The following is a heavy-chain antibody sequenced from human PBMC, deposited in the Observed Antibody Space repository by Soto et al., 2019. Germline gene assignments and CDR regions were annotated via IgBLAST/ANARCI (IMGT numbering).Heavy chain of an antibody. CDR1: GFTFSSYA. J-gene: IGHJ4*02. Sequence: QPGGSLRLSCAASGFTFSSYAMSWVRQSPGKGLEWVSAISGSGGSTYYADSVKGRFTISRDNSKNTLYLQMNSLRAEDTAVYYCAKENSSPVNYYDSTGEYDYWGQGTLVTVSS. CDR3: AKENSSPVNYYDSTGEYDY. D-gene: IGHD3-22*01. CDR2: ISGSGGST. V-gene: IGHV3-23*01.